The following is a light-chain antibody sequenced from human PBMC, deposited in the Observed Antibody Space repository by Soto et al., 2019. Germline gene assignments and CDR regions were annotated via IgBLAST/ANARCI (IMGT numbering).Light chain of an antibody. J-gene: IGLJ2*01. Sequence: QTVVTQEPSLTVSPGGTVTLTCASSTGAVTSGHYPNWFQQKPGQAPRALIYSTSNKQSWTPARFSGSLLGGKAALTLSGVQPEDEADYYCLLYYGGAPSGVFGGGTKLTVL. CDR3: LLYYGGAPSGV. V-gene: IGLV7-43*01. CDR1: TGAVTSGHY. CDR2: STS.